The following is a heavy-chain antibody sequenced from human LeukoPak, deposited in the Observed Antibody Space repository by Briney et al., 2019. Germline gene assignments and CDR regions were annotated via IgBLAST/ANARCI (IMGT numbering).Heavy chain of an antibody. Sequence: GASVKVSCKASGYTFTGSYIHWVRQAPGQGLEWMGWINPNTGGAIYAQNFQGRVTMTSDTSITTAYMELNRLESDDAAVYYCARTDTSTAHFDIWGQGTLVTVSS. CDR3: ARTDTSTAHFDI. D-gene: IGHD5-18*01. V-gene: IGHV1-2*02. CDR2: INPNTGGA. CDR1: GYTFTGSY. J-gene: IGHJ3*02.